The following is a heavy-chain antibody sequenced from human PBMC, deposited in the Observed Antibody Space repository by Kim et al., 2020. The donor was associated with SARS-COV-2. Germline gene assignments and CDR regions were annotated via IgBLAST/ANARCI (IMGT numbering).Heavy chain of an antibody. V-gene: IGHV4-34*01. CDR3: ARARGAARPVYYFDY. Sequence: SETLSLTCAVYGGSFSGYYWSWIRQPPGKGLEWIGEINHSGSTNYNPSLKSRVTISVDTSKNQFSLKLSSVTAADTAVYYCARARGAARPVYYFDYWGQGTLVTVSS. D-gene: IGHD6-6*01. J-gene: IGHJ4*02. CDR1: GGSFSGYY. CDR2: INHSGST.